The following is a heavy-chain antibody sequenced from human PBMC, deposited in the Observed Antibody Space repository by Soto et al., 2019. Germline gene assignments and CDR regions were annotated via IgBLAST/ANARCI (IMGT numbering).Heavy chain of an antibody. D-gene: IGHD6-25*01. CDR3: ERPFSGGAFDI. CDR2: IRPDGSGE. Sequence: EVQLVESGGGLVQPGGSLRLSCAASGFTFSRHWMSWVRQAPGKGLEWVAHIRPDGSGESYVDSVKGRFIISRDNAKNSLYLQMNILRAEYSAVYHCERPFSGGAFDIWGQGTVVTVSS. V-gene: IGHV3-7*01. CDR1: GFTFSRHW. J-gene: IGHJ3*02.